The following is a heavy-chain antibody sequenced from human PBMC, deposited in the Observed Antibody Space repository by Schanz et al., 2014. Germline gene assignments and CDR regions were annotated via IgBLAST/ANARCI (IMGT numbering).Heavy chain of an antibody. CDR2: IKQDGSEK. J-gene: IGHJ4*02. D-gene: IGHD3-10*01. Sequence: EVQLVESGGGLVQPGGSLRLSCGGSGFTFSKYWMSWVRQAPGKGLEWVANIKQDGSEKYYVDAVKGRFTISRDNAKNSMYLHMKSLGGEDTSVYYCARDNYCGAGSCAYWGQGTLVTVSS. V-gene: IGHV3-7*04. CDR1: GFTFSKYW. CDR3: ARDNYCGAGSCAY.